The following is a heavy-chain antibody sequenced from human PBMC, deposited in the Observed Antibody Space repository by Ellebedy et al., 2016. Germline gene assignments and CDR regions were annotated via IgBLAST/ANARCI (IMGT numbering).Heavy chain of an antibody. CDR1: GFTFSSYG. Sequence: GESLKISXAASGFTFSSYGMHWVRQAPGKGLEWVAVISYDGSNKYYADSVKGRFTISRDNSKNTLYLQMNSLRAEDTAVYYCAKANDIVVVETFDYWGQGTLVTVSS. CDR2: ISYDGSNK. V-gene: IGHV3-30*18. J-gene: IGHJ4*02. CDR3: AKANDIVVVETFDY. D-gene: IGHD2-15*01.